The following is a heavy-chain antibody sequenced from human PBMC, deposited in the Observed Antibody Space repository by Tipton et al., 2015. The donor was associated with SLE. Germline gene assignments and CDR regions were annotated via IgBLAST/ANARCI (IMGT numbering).Heavy chain of an antibody. V-gene: IGHV6-1*01. D-gene: IGHD2-2*01. CDR3: ARVWGTGSRGVDY. CDR1: GDSVSTNSAA. Sequence: TLSLTCAISGDSVSTNSAAWTWIRQSPSRGLGWLGRTYYRSKWYSDYAVSVKSRITINPDTSKNQFSLQLNSVTPEDTAVYYCARVWGTGSRGVDYWGQGTLVTVSS. CDR2: TYYRSKWYS. J-gene: IGHJ4*02.